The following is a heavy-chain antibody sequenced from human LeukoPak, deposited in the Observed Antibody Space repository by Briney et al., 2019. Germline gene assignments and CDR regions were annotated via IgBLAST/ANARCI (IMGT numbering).Heavy chain of an antibody. J-gene: IGHJ4*02. CDR1: LLTFIRCV. Sequence: GWSLRLSCAASLLTFIRCVMSWVGQPPGKGLEGVSGISGCGGRTYYADSVKGRFTIARDHSKNTLFPQLNRLSAQDRAGYFCSKAVAEYRGYDLSDYWGQRTLVTVSS. V-gene: IGHV3-23*01. D-gene: IGHD5-12*01. CDR3: SKAVAEYRGYDLSDY. CDR2: ISGCGGRT.